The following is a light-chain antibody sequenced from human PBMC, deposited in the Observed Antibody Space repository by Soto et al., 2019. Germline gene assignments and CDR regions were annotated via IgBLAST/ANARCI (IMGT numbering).Light chain of an antibody. J-gene: IGLJ3*02. CDR2: EVS. Sequence: QSALTQPASVSGYPRQSITISCTGTRSDVGSYNLVSWYQQHPGKAPKLMIYEVSKRPSGVSNRFSGSKSGNTASLTISGLQAEDEADYYCCSYAGSSTWVFGGGTKVTVL. V-gene: IGLV2-23*02. CDR3: CSYAGSSTWV. CDR1: RSDVGSYNL.